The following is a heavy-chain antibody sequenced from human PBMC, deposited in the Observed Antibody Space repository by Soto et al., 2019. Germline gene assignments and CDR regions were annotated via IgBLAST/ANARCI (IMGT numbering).Heavy chain of an antibody. D-gene: IGHD6-13*01. CDR3: ARHLSTRYSSSWYEFDF. Sequence: SETLSLTCTVSGGSISSSSYYWGWIRQPPGKGLEWIGSIYYSGSTYYNPSLKSRVTISVDTSKNQFSLKVNSVTAADTAVYYCARHLSTRYSSSWYEFDFWGQGTLVTVSS. CDR2: IYYSGST. V-gene: IGHV4-39*01. J-gene: IGHJ4*02. CDR1: GGSISSSSYY.